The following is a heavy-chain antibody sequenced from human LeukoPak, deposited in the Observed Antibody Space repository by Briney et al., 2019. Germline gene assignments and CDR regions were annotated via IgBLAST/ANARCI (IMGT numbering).Heavy chain of an antibody. V-gene: IGHV3-48*01. CDR2: TGSMGSTI. CDR3: ARVGGRGIDY. CDR1: GFSFNIYS. Sequence: GGSLRLSCSASGFSFNIYSMSWVRPSPGKGLEWIAYTGSMGSTIHYADSVKGRFTISRDNAKKSLYLQMDTLRGDDTAVYYCARVGGRGIDYWGQGSLVSVSS. J-gene: IGHJ4*02.